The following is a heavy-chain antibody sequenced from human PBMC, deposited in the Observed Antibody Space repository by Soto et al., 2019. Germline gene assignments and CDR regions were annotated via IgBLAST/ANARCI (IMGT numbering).Heavy chain of an antibody. CDR3: MKSWCSGGSCFPSGGGIS. Sequence: GGSLRLSCAASGFTFSSYAMSWVRQAPGKGLEWVSAVSDSGVSTYYADSVKGRFTISRDNSKNTVYLQMNSLRVEDTALYYCMKSWCSGGSCFPSGGGISWGQGTLVTVSS. J-gene: IGHJ5*02. D-gene: IGHD2-15*01. CDR2: VSDSGVST. V-gene: IGHV3-23*01. CDR1: GFTFSSYA.